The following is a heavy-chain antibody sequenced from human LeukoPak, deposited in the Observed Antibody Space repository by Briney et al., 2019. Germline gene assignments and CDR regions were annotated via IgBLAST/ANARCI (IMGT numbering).Heavy chain of an antibody. V-gene: IGHV3-30*18. J-gene: IGHJ4*02. CDR3: AKEKRTSLYYFDY. CDR2: ISYDGREA. Sequence: ARSLRLSCAASGFTFSVYGMHWVRQAPGKGLEWVAMISYDGREAYYADSVKGRFTIPRDNSKNTLSLQMNSLRPEDTALYYCAKEKRTSLYYFDYWGQGTLVTVSS. CDR1: GFTFSVYG.